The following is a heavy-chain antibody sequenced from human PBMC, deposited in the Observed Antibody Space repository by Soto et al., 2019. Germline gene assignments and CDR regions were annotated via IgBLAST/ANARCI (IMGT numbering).Heavy chain of an antibody. CDR2: IYSGGST. J-gene: IGHJ4*02. CDR1: GFTVSSNY. CDR3: ARVVVPAAMFGYFDY. Sequence: GSLRLSCAASGFTVSSNYMSWVRQAPGKGLEWVSVIYSGGSTYYADSVKGRFTISRDNSKNTLYLQMNSLRAEDTAVYYCARVVVPAAMFGYFDYWGQGTLVTVSS. V-gene: IGHV3-66*01. D-gene: IGHD2-2*01.